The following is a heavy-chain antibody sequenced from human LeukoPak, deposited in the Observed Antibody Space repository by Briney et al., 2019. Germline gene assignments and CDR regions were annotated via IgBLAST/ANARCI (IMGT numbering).Heavy chain of an antibody. CDR3: ARARVVTGYFDY. CDR1: GFTFSSYA. J-gene: IGHJ4*02. D-gene: IGHD2-21*02. V-gene: IGHV3-30-3*01. Sequence: PGRSLRLSCAASGFTFSSYAMHWVRQAPGKGLEWVAVISYDGSNKYYADSVKGRFTISRDNSKNTLYLQMNSLRAEDTAVYYCARARVVTGYFDYWGQGTLVTVSS. CDR2: ISYDGSNK.